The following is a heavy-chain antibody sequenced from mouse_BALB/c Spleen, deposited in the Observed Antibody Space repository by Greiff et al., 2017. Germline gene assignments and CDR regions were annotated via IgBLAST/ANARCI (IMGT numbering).Heavy chain of an antibody. J-gene: IGHJ3*01. D-gene: IGHD2-3*01. CDR2: INPSTGYT. Sequence: QVQLQQSGAELAKPGASVKMSCKASGYTFTSYWVHWVNQRPGQGLEWIGYINPSTGYTEYNQKFKDKATLTADKSSSTAYMQLSSLTSEDSAVYNCARSYDGYAAWFAYWGQGTLVTVSA. V-gene: IGHV1-7*01. CDR1: GYTFTSYW. CDR3: ARSYDGYAAWFAY.